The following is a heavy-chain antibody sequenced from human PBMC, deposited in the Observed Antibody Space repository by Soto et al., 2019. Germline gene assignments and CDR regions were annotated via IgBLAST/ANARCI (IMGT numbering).Heavy chain of an antibody. D-gene: IGHD2-21*02. V-gene: IGHV1-24*01. J-gene: IGHJ6*01. Sequence: ASVKVSCKVSGYTLTELSMHWVGQAPGKWLEWMGGFDPEDGETIYAQKFQGRVTMTEDTSTDTAYKELSSLRSEDTAVYYCATDLVVRVVTPLRYGMEVWGQGTTVTVCS. CDR2: FDPEDGET. CDR1: GYTLTELS. CDR3: ATDLVVRVVTPLRYGMEV.